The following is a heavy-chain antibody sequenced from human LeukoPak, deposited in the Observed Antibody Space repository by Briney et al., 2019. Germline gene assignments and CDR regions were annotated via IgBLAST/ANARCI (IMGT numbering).Heavy chain of an antibody. CDR3: AGDIVVDSGSYYMEYFDY. CDR1: GYTFTSYA. J-gene: IGHJ4*02. V-gene: IGHV1-3*03. Sequence: ASVKVSCKASGYTFTSYAMHWVRQAPGQRLEWMGWINAGNGNTKYSQEFQGRVTITRDTSASTAYMELSSLRSEDMAVYYCAGDIVVDSGSYYMEYFDYWGQGTLVTVSS. D-gene: IGHD1-26*01. CDR2: INAGNGNT.